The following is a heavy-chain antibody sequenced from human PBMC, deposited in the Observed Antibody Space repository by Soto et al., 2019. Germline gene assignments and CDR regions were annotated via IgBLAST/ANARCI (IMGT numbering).Heavy chain of an antibody. D-gene: IGHD3-9*01. CDR3: ARGCYDILTGCCEEGSWLDP. J-gene: IGHJ5*02. CDR2: IIPIFGTA. V-gene: IGHV1-69*13. CDR1: GGTFSSYA. Sequence: VASVKVSCKASGGTFSSYAISWVRQAPGQGLEWMGGIIPIFGTANYAQKFQGRVTITADESTSTAYMELSSLRSEDTAVYYCARGCYDILTGCCEEGSWLDPWGQGTLVTVSS.